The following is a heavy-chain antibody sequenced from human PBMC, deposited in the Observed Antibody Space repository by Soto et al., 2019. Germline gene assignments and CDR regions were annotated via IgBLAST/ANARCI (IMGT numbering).Heavy chain of an antibody. CDR3: ARDNESGFQWLALHYYYGMDV. D-gene: IGHD6-19*01. Sequence: GASVKVSCKASGYTFTSYGISWVRQAPGQGLEWMGWISAYNGNTNYAQKLQGRVTMTTDTSTSTAYMELRSLRSDDTAVYYCARDNESGFQWLALHYYYGMDVWGQGTTVTVSS. CDR1: GYTFTSYG. J-gene: IGHJ6*02. V-gene: IGHV1-18*01. CDR2: ISAYNGNT.